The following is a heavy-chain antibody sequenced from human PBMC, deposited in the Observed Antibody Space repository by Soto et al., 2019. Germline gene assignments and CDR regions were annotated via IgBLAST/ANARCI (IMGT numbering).Heavy chain of an antibody. J-gene: IGHJ4*02. CDR2: IFSNDEK. D-gene: IGHD3-3*01. CDR1: GFSLSNARMG. CDR3: ALGYDFWSGPFFDY. Sequence: QVTLKESGPVLVNPTETLTLTCTVSGFSLSNARMGVSWIRQPPGKALEWLAHIFSNDEKSYSTSLKSRLTISKDTSKSQVVLTMTNMDPVDTATYYCALGYDFWSGPFFDYWGQGTLVTVSS. V-gene: IGHV2-26*01.